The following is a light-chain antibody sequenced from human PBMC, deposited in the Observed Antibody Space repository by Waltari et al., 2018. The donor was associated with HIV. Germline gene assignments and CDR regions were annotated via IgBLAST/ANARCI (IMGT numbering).Light chain of an antibody. J-gene: IGLJ3*02. CDR1: GSNIGAGSD. V-gene: IGLV1-40*01. Sequence: QPVLTQPPSVSGAPGLGVTVSCTGSGSNIGAGSDVHWYQHLPGTAPKLLIYGNINRPSGVPDRFSASESGTSASLAITGLQPEDEADYYCQSYDSSLSAWVFGGGTKLTVL. CDR3: QSYDSSLSAWV. CDR2: GNI.